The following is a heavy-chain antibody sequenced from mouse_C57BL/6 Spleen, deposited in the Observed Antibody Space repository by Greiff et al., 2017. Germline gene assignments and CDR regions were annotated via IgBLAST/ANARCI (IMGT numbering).Heavy chain of an antibody. V-gene: IGHV1-26*01. Sequence: VQLQQSGPELVKPGASVKISCKASGYTFTDYYMNWVKQSHGKSLEWIGDINPNNGGTSYNQKFKGKATMTVDKSSSTAYMERRSLTSEDSAVYYCARGGGNAMDYWGQGTSVTVSS. D-gene: IGHD1-1*02. CDR3: ARGGGNAMDY. CDR1: GYTFTDYY. CDR2: INPNNGGT. J-gene: IGHJ4*01.